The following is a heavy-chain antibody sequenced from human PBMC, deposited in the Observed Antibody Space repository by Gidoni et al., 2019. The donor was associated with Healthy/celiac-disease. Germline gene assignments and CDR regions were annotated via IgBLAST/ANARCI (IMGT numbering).Heavy chain of an antibody. CDR3: ARRGGRWEPFDY. D-gene: IGHD1-26*01. CDR1: GGSISSSSYY. CDR2: IYYSGST. J-gene: IGHJ4*02. Sequence: QLQLQESGPGLVKPSETLSLPCTVSGGSISSSSYYWGWIRQPPGKGLEWIGSIYYSGSTYYNPSLKSRVTISVDTSKNQFSLKLSSVTAADTAVYYCARRGGRWEPFDYWGQGTLVTVSS. V-gene: IGHV4-39*01.